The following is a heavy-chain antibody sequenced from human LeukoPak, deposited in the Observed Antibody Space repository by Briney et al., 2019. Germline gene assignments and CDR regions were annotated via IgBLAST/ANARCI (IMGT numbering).Heavy chain of an antibody. J-gene: IGHJ4*02. Sequence: GGSLRLSCEASGFTFRSYWMHWVRQVPGKGLVWVSRINSDGSSSTYADSVKGRFTISRDNAKNTLYLQMNSLRAEDTAVYYCARDFYRKYDILTGYYSSDYFDYWGQGTLVTVSS. V-gene: IGHV3-74*01. CDR2: INSDGSSS. D-gene: IGHD3-9*01. CDR1: GFTFRSYW. CDR3: ARDFYRKYDILTGYYSSDYFDY.